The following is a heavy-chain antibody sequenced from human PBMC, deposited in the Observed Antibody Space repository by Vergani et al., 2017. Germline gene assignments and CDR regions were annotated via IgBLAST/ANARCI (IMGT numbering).Heavy chain of an antibody. V-gene: IGHV3-23*01. J-gene: IGHJ3*01. D-gene: IGHD3-3*01. CDR2: INNNGGST. CDR1: GFTFNSYA. Sequence: QLLESGGGLIQPGGSLRLSCAASGFTFNSYAMTWVRQAPGKGLEWVSGINNNGGSTYYADSVKGRFTISRDNSKNTLYLQMTDLRAEDTATYYCAKGCWSNSWSYGGGAFDVWGHGTMVTVSS. CDR3: AKGCWSNSWSYGGGAFDV.